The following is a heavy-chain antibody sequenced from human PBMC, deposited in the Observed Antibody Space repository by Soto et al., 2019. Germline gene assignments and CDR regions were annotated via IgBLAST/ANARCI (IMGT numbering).Heavy chain of an antibody. D-gene: IGHD4-17*01. CDR3: ARRLATTVSALGY. Sequence: QVQLVQSGGDVVQAGNSLRLSCTASGLTFTSSSFHWVRQAPGKGLEWVAVISENGDRQYSTESVRGRFLISRDSSKNTVYLQMNSLRPEDTGVYFCARRLATTVSALGYWGQGALVTVSS. V-gene: IGHV3-30-3*01. CDR2: ISENGDRQ. CDR1: GLTFTSSS. J-gene: IGHJ4*02.